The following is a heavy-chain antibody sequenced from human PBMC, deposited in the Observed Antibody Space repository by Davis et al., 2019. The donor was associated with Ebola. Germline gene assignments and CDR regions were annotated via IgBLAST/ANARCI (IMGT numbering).Heavy chain of an antibody. Sequence: GGSLRLSCAASGFIFSSYEINWVRQAPGKGLEWVSYISSSGTTIYYADSVKGRFTISRDNAKNSLYLQMNGLRAEDTAVYYCARGALRSGSYVYYFDSWGQGTLVTVSS. D-gene: IGHD3-3*01. V-gene: IGHV3-48*03. CDR1: GFIFSSYE. CDR2: ISSSGTTI. CDR3: ARGALRSGSYVYYFDS. J-gene: IGHJ4*02.